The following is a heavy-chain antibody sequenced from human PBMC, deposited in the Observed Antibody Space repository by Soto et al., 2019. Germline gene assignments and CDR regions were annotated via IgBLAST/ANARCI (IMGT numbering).Heavy chain of an antibody. CDR2: INADKGDT. D-gene: IGHD5-12*01. CDR1: GYSFTDFA. Sequence: QAQLVQSGAEVKKPGASVKVSCKASGYSFTDFAMHWVRLASGQRLEWMGWINADKGDTKYSPKFQGRVTITRDTAAATVYMELRRLRSGDTAVYCCARGPLSGVATIWDYANWFDPWGQGSLVSVST. V-gene: IGHV1-3*01. CDR3: ARGPLSGVATIWDYANWFDP. J-gene: IGHJ5*02.